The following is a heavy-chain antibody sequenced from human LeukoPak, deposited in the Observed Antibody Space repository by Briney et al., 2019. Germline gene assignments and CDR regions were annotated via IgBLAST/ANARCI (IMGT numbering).Heavy chain of an antibody. V-gene: IGHV3-21*04. CDR2: ISSVSSYI. D-gene: IGHD6-13*01. Sequence: GGSLRLSCAASGFTFRSYSMNWVRQAPGKGLEWVSSISSVSSYIYYADSVKGRFTISRDNSKNTLYLQMNSLRAEDTAVYYCARDKAAAGYYFDYWGQGTLVTVSS. CDR1: GFTFRSYS. CDR3: ARDKAAAGYYFDY. J-gene: IGHJ4*02.